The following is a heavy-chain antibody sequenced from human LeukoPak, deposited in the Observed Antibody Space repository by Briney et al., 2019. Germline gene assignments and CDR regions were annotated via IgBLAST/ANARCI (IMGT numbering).Heavy chain of an antibody. Sequence: SVKVSCKASGGTFGSYAISWVRQAPGQGLEWMGGIIPIFGTANYAQKFQGRVTITADESTSTAYMELSSLRSEDTAVYYCARASEMATQFDYWGQGTLVTVSS. CDR1: GGTFGSYA. CDR3: ARASEMATQFDY. J-gene: IGHJ4*02. CDR2: IIPIFGTA. V-gene: IGHV1-69*13. D-gene: IGHD5-24*01.